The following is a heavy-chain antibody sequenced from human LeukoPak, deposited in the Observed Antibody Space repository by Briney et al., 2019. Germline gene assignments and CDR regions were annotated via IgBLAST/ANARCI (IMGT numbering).Heavy chain of an antibody. CDR1: GGSISSYY. Sequence: PSETLSLTCTVSGGSISSYYWSWIRQPPGKGLEWIGYIYYSGSTNYNPSLKSRVTISVDTSKNQFSLKLSSVTAADTAVYYCARAVALDSSGYYDYWGQGTPVTVSS. CDR2: IYYSGST. V-gene: IGHV4-59*08. D-gene: IGHD3-22*01. CDR3: ARAVALDSSGYYDY. J-gene: IGHJ4*02.